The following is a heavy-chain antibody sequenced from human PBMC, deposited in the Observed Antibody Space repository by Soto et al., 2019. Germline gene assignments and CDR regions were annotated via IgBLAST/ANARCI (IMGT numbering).Heavy chain of an antibody. D-gene: IGHD2-2*01. Sequence: GGSLRLSCAASGFTFSSYGMHWVRQAPGKGLEWVAVISYDGSNKYYADSVKGRFTISRDNSKNTLYLQMNSLRAEDTAVYYCAKDRDQLPYPRPYYFDYWGQGTLVTV. CDR1: GFTFSSYG. V-gene: IGHV3-30*18. CDR2: ISYDGSNK. CDR3: AKDRDQLPYPRPYYFDY. J-gene: IGHJ4*02.